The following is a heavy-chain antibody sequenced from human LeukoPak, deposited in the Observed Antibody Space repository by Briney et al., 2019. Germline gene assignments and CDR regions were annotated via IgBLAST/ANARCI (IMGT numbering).Heavy chain of an antibody. CDR1: GYTFTSYA. J-gene: IGHJ4*02. CDR2: INAGNGNT. V-gene: IGHV1-3*01. CDR3: ARPRWSYGVFDY. Sequence: GASVKVSCKASGYTFTSYAMHWVRQAPGQRLEWMGWINAGNGNTKYSQKFQGRVTITRDTSASTAYMELSSLRSEDTAVYYCARPRWSYGVFDYWGQGTLVTVSS. D-gene: IGHD1-26*01.